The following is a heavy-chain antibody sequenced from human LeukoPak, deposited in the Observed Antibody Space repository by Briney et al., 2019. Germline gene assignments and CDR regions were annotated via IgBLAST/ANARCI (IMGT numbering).Heavy chain of an antibody. Sequence: SETLSLTCAVYGGSFSGYYWSWIRQPPGEGLEWIGEINHSGSTNYNPSLKSRVTISVDTSKNQFSLKLSSVTAADTAVYYCARKDGYNRYYFDYWGQGTLVTVSS. J-gene: IGHJ4*02. CDR3: ARKDGYNRYYFDY. D-gene: IGHD5-24*01. CDR2: INHSGST. V-gene: IGHV4-34*01. CDR1: GGSFSGYY.